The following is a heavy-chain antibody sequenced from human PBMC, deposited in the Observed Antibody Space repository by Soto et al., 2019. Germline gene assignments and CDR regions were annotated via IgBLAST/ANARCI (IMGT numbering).Heavy chain of an antibody. J-gene: IGHJ4*02. D-gene: IGHD3-22*01. CDR2: IYYSGST. V-gene: IGHV4-39*01. CDR1: GGSITSSSYY. Sequence: SETLSLTCTVSGGSITSSSYYWGWIRQPPGRGLEWIGSIYYSGSTYYNPSLKSRVTISVDTSKNQFSLKLSSVTAADTAVYYCMLGSGWKDFDYWGQGTLVTVSS. CDR3: MLGSGWKDFDY.